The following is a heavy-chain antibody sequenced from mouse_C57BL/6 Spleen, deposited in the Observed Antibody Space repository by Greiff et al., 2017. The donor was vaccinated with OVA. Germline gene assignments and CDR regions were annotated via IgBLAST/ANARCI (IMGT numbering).Heavy chain of an antibody. V-gene: IGHV1-26*01. J-gene: IGHJ2*01. CDR3: ARGGQLRLHY. Sequence: VQLQQSGPELVKPGASVKISCKASGYTFTDYYMNWVKQSHGKSLEWIGDINPNNGGTSYNQKFKGKATLTVDKSSSTAYMELRSLTSEDSAVYFCARGGQLRLHYWGQGTTLTVSS. D-gene: IGHD3-2*02. CDR1: GYTFTDYY. CDR2: INPNNGGT.